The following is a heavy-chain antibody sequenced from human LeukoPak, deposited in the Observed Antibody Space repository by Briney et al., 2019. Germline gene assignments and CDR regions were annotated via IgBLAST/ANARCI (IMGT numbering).Heavy chain of an antibody. CDR2: ISSSSSYI. CDR3: ARGYGSGSYGGPGFDY. J-gene: IGHJ4*02. CDR1: GLTFSSYS. D-gene: IGHD3-10*01. V-gene: IGHV3-21*01. Sequence: GGSLRLSCAASGLTFSSYSMNWVRQAPGKGLEWVSSISSSSSYIYYADSVKGRVTISRDNAKNSLYLQMNSLRAEDTAVYHCARGYGSGSYGGPGFDYWGQGTLVTVSS.